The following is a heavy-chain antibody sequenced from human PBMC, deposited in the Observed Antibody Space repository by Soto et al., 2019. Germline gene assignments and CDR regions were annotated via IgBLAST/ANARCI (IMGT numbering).Heavy chain of an antibody. V-gene: IGHV3-33*04. CDR2: IWHNGKNK. J-gene: IGHJ4*02. Sequence: QVQVVESGGGVVQPGRSLRLSCATSGFAFSNFGMHWVRQVPGKGLEWVAVIWHNGKNKDYADYAKSRFTISRDNSKNILYLEMNSLRVEDTAIYYCARDPGQDEAMDYWGQGTLVTVSS. CDR3: ARDPGQDEAMDY. CDR1: GFAFSNFG.